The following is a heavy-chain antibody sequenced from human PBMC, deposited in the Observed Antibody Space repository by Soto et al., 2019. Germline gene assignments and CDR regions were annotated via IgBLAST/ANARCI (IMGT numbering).Heavy chain of an antibody. CDR3: ARGGAVRFDFGLDV. CDR2: ISPYNGNT. Sequence: QVQLVPSGAEVKKPGASVKVSCKASGYTFTTYGISWVRQAPGQGLEWMGWISPYNGNTNYAQKFQGRVTMTTDTSTSTAYMELRSPRSDDTAVYYCARGGAVRFDFGLDVWGQGTTVTVSS. CDR1: GYTFTTYG. V-gene: IGHV1-18*01. J-gene: IGHJ6*02. D-gene: IGHD3-16*01.